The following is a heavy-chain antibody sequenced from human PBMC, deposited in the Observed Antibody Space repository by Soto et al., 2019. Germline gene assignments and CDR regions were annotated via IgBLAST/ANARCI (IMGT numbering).Heavy chain of an antibody. Sequence: VQLVESGGGLVQPGGSLRLSCAASGFTFSSYWMQWVRQTPGKGLVWVGRITNDGKSAYYADSVKGRFTISRDNAKNTLYLQMNGLRDDDTSVFYCARDMWSGPDVWRKGTPVTVTS. CDR3: ARDMWSGPDV. J-gene: IGHJ6*04. CDR2: ITNDGKSA. CDR1: GFTFSSYW. V-gene: IGHV3-74*01. D-gene: IGHD3-3*01.